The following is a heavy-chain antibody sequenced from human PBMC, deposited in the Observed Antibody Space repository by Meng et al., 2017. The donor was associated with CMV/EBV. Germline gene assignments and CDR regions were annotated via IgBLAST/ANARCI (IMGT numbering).Heavy chain of an antibody. V-gene: IGHV3-9*03. CDR2: ISWNSGSI. Sequence: GGSLRLSCAASGFTFDDYAMHWVRQAPGKGLEGVSGISWNSGSIGYADSVKGRFTISRDNAKNSLYLQMNSLRAEDMALYYCAKANHHVGAHAFDIWGQGTMVTVSS. J-gene: IGHJ3*02. CDR3: AKANHHVGAHAFDI. D-gene: IGHD1-26*01. CDR1: GFTFDDYA.